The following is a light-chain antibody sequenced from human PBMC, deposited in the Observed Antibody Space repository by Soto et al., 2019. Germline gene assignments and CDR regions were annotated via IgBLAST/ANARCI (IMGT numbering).Light chain of an antibody. CDR3: QQRSNWPGT. CDR2: AAS. J-gene: IGKJ1*01. Sequence: DIHVTQSPSSLAASVGDRVTITCRASQSISSYLNWYQQKPGKAPKLLIYAASSLQSGVPSRFSGSGSGTDFTLTISSLQPEDFAVYYCQQRSNWPGTFGQGTKVDI. V-gene: IGKV1-39*01. CDR1: QSISSY.